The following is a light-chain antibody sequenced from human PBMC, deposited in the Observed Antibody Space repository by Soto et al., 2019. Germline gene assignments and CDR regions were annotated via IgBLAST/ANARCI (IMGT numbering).Light chain of an antibody. J-gene: IGLJ1*01. CDR2: EGT. Sequence: SVLTKPATEAGNARPSIRFSCTGNNRFVGTYNFVSWYQQHPGKAPQVLIYEGTKRPSGVSNRFSGSTSGSTASLTISGLQTEDEADYYCCSYVGASIYVFGNGTKVTVL. CDR1: NRFVGTYNF. V-gene: IGLV2-23*01. CDR3: CSYVGASIYV.